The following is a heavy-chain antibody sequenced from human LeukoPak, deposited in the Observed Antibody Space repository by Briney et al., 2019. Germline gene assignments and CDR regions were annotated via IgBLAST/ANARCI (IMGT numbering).Heavy chain of an antibody. V-gene: IGHV1-18*04. Sequence: ASVKVSCKASGFTFTSYGISWVRQAPGQGLEWMGWISGYNGHTNYTQKFQGRITMTTDTSTSTAYMELRSPRSDDTAVYYCARDPWTRDYWGQGTLVTVSS. CDR2: ISGYNGHT. D-gene: IGHD3/OR15-3a*01. CDR3: ARDPWTRDY. CDR1: GFTFTSYG. J-gene: IGHJ4*02.